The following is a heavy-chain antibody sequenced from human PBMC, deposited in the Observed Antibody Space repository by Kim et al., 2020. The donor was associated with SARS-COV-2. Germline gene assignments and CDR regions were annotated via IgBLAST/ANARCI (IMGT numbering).Heavy chain of an antibody. CDR2: ISSSSSYI. V-gene: IGHV3-21*01. J-gene: IGHJ4*02. D-gene: IGHD5-12*01. CDR3: ARDWGGYDLDSNN. CDR1: GFTFSSYS. Sequence: GGSLRLSCAASGFTFSSYSMNWVRQAPGKGLEWVSSISSSSSYIYYADSVKGRFTISRDNAKNSLYLQMNSLRAEDTAVYYCARDWGGYDLDSNNWGQGTLVTVSS.